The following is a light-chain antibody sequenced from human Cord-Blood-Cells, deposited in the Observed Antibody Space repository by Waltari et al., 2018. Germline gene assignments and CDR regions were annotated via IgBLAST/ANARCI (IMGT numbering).Light chain of an antibody. CDR2: DAS. CDR1: HSVSSS. Sequence: EIVLPQSPATLSLSPGERATLSCRASHSVSSSLAWYQQKPGQAPRLLIYDASNRATGIPARFSGSGSGTDFTLTISSLEPEDFAVYYCQQRSNWPPITFGQGTRLEIK. CDR3: QQRSNWPPIT. J-gene: IGKJ5*01. V-gene: IGKV3-11*01.